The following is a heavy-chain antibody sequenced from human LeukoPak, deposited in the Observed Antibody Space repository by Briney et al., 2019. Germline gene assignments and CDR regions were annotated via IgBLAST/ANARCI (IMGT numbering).Heavy chain of an antibody. V-gene: IGHV1-69*05. CDR1: GGTFSSYA. CDR3: ARARRITMVRGVIPHAFDI. Sequence: ASVKVSCKASGGTFSSYAISWVRQAPGQGLEWMGGIIPIFGTANYAQKLQGRVTITTDESTSTAYMELSSLRSEDTAVYYCARARRITMVRGVIPHAFDIWGQGTMVTVSS. J-gene: IGHJ3*02. CDR2: IIPIFGTA. D-gene: IGHD3-10*01.